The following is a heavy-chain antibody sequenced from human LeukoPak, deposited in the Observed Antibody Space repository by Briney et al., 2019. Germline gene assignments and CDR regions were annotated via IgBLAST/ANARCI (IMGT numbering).Heavy chain of an antibody. CDR3: ARAGVRDYVWGSYHDAFDI. D-gene: IGHD3-16*02. V-gene: IGHV1-2*02. CDR1: GYTFTGYY. CDR2: INPNSGGT. J-gene: IGHJ3*02. Sequence: ASVKVSCKASGYTFTGYYMHWVRQAPGQGLEWMGWINPNSGGTNYAQKFQGRVTMTRDTSISTAYMELSRLRSDDTAVYYCARAGVRDYVWGSYHDAFDIWGQGTMVTVSS.